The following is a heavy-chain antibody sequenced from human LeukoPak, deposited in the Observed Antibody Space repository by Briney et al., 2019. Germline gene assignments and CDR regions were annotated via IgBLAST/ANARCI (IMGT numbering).Heavy chain of an antibody. J-gene: IGHJ5*02. Sequence: ASVKVSCKASGYTFTNYGISWVRQAPGQGLEWMGWISAYNGNTDYAQKLQGRVIMTTDTSTSTAYMELRSLRSDDTAVYYCARDRSSGSYYPNWFDPWGQGTLVTVSS. CDR2: ISAYNGNT. CDR3: ARDRSSGSYYPNWFDP. CDR1: GYTFTNYG. V-gene: IGHV1-18*01. D-gene: IGHD3-10*01.